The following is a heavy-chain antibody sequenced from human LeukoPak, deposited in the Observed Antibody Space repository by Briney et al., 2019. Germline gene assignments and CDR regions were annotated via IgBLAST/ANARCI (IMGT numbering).Heavy chain of an antibody. D-gene: IGHD5-12*01. CDR1: GFTFSTNA. Sequence: GGSLTLSCAASGFTFSTNAMTWVRQPPGKGLEWVSAISGRTSSTYYADSVKGRFTISRDNSKNTLYLQMDTLRAEDTAVYYCAKCGSSGCHLIDYWGLGTLVTVSS. J-gene: IGHJ4*02. V-gene: IGHV3-23*01. CDR2: ISGRTSST. CDR3: AKCGSSGCHLIDY.